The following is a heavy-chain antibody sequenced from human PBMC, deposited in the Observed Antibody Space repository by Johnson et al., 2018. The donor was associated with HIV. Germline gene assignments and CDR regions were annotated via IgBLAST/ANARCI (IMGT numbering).Heavy chain of an antibody. D-gene: IGHD3-10*01. CDR2: ISSSGSSM. V-gene: IGHV3-48*03. Sequence: VQLVESGGGLVQPGGSLRLSCAASGFTFSSYEMNLVRQAPGKGLEWISYISSSGSSMSYADSVKGRFTVSRDNANNSRYLQMNSLRAEDTAVYYCARDGIGLGFGELLSAAFDIWGQGTVVTVSS. CDR1: GFTFSSYE. CDR3: ARDGIGLGFGELLSAAFDI. J-gene: IGHJ3*02.